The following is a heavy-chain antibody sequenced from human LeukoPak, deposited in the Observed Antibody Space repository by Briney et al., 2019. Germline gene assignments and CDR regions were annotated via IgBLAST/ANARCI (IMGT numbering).Heavy chain of an antibody. D-gene: IGHD1-26*01. CDR2: ISGSGEST. CDR1: GFTFSSYA. J-gene: IGHJ3*01. Sequence: PGGSLRLSCAASGFTFSSYAMSWVRQAPGKGLEWVSVISGSGESTYYTDSVKGRFTISRDNSKNTLYLQMNSLRAEDTAVYYCAKRGDYSESYCLAFDVWGQGTMVTVSS. V-gene: IGHV3-23*01. CDR3: AKRGDYSESYCLAFDV.